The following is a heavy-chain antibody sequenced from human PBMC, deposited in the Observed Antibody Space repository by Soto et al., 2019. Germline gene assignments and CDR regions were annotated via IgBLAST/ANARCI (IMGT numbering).Heavy chain of an antibody. CDR3: AKDGKGKKKNYVPHPAEDY. J-gene: IGHJ4*02. Sequence: GGSLRLSCAASGFTFSSYAISWVRQAPWKGLEWVSAISGSGGSTYYADSVKGRFTISRDNSKNTLYLQMNSLRAEDTAVYYCAKDGKGKKKNYVPHPAEDYLGQRTLVTVCS. D-gene: IGHD3-16*01. CDR2: ISGSGGST. CDR1: GFTFSSYA. V-gene: IGHV3-23*01.